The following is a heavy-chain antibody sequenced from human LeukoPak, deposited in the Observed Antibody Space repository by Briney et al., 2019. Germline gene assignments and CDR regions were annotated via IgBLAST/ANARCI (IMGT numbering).Heavy chain of an antibody. CDR3: ARDLYYYGSGSKLDWFDP. CDR1: GGSISSYY. V-gene: IGHV4-59*01. CDR2: IYYSGST. Sequence: SETLSLTCTVSGGSISSYYWSWIRQPPGKGLEWIGYIYYSGSTNYNPSLKSRVTISVDTSKNQFSLKLSSVTAADTAVYYCARDLYYYGSGSKLDWFDPWGQGTLVTVSS. J-gene: IGHJ5*02. D-gene: IGHD3-10*01.